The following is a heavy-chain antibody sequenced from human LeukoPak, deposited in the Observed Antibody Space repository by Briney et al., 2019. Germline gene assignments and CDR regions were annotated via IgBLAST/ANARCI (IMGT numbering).Heavy chain of an antibody. CDR1: GGSISTNNYY. D-gene: IGHD4/OR15-4a*01. J-gene: IGHJ5*02. Sequence: SETLSLTCTVSGGSISTNNYYWGWIRQPPGKGLEWIGSISYSGTTYYNPSLKSRVTISIDTSRNQFSLKVTSVTAADTAVYYCAREGLDYGATLNWFDPWGQGTLVTVSS. V-gene: IGHV4-39*07. CDR2: ISYSGTT. CDR3: AREGLDYGATLNWFDP.